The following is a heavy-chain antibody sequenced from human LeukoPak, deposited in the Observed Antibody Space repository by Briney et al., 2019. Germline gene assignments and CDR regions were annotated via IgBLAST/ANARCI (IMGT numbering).Heavy chain of an antibody. D-gene: IGHD2-2*01. CDR2: INHSGST. J-gene: IGHJ6*02. CDR3: ASTSTLGWRYKYGMDV. V-gene: IGHV4-34*01. CDR1: GGSFSGYY. Sequence: SETLCLTCAVYGGSFSGYYWSWIRQPPGKGLEWIGEINHSGSTNYNPSLKSRVTISVDTSRNQFSLKLSSVTAADTAVYYCASTSTLGWRYKYGMDVWGQGTTVTVSS.